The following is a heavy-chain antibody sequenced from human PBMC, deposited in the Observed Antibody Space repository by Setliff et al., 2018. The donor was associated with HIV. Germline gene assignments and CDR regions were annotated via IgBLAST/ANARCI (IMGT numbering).Heavy chain of an antibody. CDR3: AKDSIEASATGYYFDY. CDR2: IYSDFSST. V-gene: IGHV3-23*03. CDR1: GFTFRSYA. J-gene: IGHJ4*02. Sequence: LILSCAASGFTFRSYAMSWVRQAPGKGLEWFSFIYSDFSSTYYADFVKGRFTISRDNFKNTLYLQMNSLRAEDTAVYYCAKDSIEASATGYYFDYWGRGTLVTVSS. D-gene: IGHD6-6*01.